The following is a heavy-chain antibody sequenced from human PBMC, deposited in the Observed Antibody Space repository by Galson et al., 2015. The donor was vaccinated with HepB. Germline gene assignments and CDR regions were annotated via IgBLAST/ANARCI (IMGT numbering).Heavy chain of an antibody. CDR2: IYPSGGST. J-gene: IGHJ3*02. CDR3: AREGYYYGAFDI. CDR1: GYTFTIYS. D-gene: IGHD3-22*01. V-gene: IGHV1-46*01. Sequence: SVKVSCKASGYTFTIYSVHWVRQAPGQGLEWMGIIYPSGGSTTYPQKFQGIVTMTSDTSTTTVYMELSSLRSDDTAVYYCAREGYYYGAFDIWGQGTLVTVSS.